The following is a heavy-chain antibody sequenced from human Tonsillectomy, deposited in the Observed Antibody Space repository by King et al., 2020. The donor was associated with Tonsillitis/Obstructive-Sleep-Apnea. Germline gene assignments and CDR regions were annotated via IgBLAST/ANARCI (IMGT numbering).Heavy chain of an antibody. V-gene: IGHV4-59*01. CDR3: AREGRGFVAVGHYYYMDV. D-gene: IGHD3-10*01. CDR2: IYYSGST. CDR1: GGSISSYF. J-gene: IGHJ6*03. Sequence: QLQESGPGLVKPSETLSLTCTVSGGSISSYFWSWIRQPPGKRLEWIGYIYYSGSTNYNPSLKSRVTISVDTSKNQFSLKLSSVTAADTAVYFCAREGRGFVAVGHYYYMDVWGKGTTVTVSS.